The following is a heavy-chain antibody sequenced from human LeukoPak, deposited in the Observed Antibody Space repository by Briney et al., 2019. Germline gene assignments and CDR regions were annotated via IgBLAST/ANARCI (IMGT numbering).Heavy chain of an antibody. CDR2: TRNKANSYTT. Sequence: GGSLRLSCAASGFTFSDHYMDWVRQAPGKGLELVGRTRNKANSYTTEYAASVKGRFTISRDDSKNSLYLQMNSLKTEDTAVYYCASSSEAHGDYWGQGTLVTVSS. D-gene: IGHD6-6*01. CDR3: ASSSEAHGDY. V-gene: IGHV3-72*01. CDR1: GFTFSDHY. J-gene: IGHJ4*02.